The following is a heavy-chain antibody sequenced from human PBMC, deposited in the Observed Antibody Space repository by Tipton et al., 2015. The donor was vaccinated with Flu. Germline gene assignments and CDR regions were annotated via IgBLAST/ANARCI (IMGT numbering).Heavy chain of an antibody. J-gene: IGHJ4*02. CDR1: GFSFSTYA. Sequence: SLRLSCAASGFSFSTYAMSWVRQAPGKGLEWVSTVGGGGLSTNYADSVKGRFTISRDNSKNTLFLQMNSLRAEDTAVYFCAKRQGGVSVIRGGGAVDYWGQGTLVTVSS. D-gene: IGHD2-21*01. V-gene: IGHV3-23*01. CDR3: AKRQGGVSVIRGGGAVDY. CDR2: VGGGGLST.